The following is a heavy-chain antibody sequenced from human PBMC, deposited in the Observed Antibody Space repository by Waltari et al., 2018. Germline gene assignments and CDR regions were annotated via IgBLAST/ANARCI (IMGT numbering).Heavy chain of an antibody. CDR1: GYTFTSYD. V-gene: IGHV1-8*01. Sequence: QVQLVQSGAEVKKPGASVKVSCKASGYTFTSYDINWVRQATGQGLEWMGWMNPNSGNTGYAQKFQGRVTMTRNTSISTAYMELSSLGSEDTAVYYCARPAAAYYYYGMDVWGQGTTVTVSS. CDR2: MNPNSGNT. D-gene: IGHD6-13*01. CDR3: ARPAAAYYYYGMDV. J-gene: IGHJ6*02.